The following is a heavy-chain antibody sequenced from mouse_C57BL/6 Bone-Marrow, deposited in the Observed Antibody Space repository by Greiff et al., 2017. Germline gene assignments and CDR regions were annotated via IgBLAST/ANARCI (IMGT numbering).Heavy chain of an antibody. V-gene: IGHV5-4*01. CDR1: GFTFSSYA. J-gene: IGHJ4*01. Sequence: EVQVVESGEGLVKPGGSLKLSCAASGFTFSSYAMSWVRQTPEKRLEWVATISDGGSYTYYPDNVKGRFTISRDNAKNNLYLQMSHLKSEDTAMYYCARWLLGAMDYWGQGTSVTVSS. CDR2: ISDGGSYT. CDR3: ARWLLGAMDY. D-gene: IGHD2-3*01.